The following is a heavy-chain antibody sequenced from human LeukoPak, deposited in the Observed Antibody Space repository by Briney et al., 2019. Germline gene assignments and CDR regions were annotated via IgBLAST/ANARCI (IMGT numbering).Heavy chain of an antibody. CDR1: GGSISSYY. Sequence: SETLSLTCTVSGGSISSYYWSWIRQPPGKGLGWIGYIYYSGSTNYNPSLKSRVTISVDTSKNQFSLKLSSVTAADTAVYYCAREPFYGDYGGVFDYWGQGTLVTVSS. J-gene: IGHJ4*02. V-gene: IGHV4-59*01. D-gene: IGHD4-17*01. CDR3: AREPFYGDYGGVFDY. CDR2: IYYSGST.